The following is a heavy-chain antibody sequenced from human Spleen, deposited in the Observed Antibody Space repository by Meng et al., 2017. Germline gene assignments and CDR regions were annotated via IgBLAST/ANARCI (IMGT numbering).Heavy chain of an antibody. D-gene: IGHD3-10*01. V-gene: IGHV5-51*01. CDR3: AGQSGDY. J-gene: IGHJ4*02. Sequence: GGSLRLSCKASGYSFSNYWIGWVRQMPGKGLEWMGIIYPEYSDRRYSPSFQGQVTIKADKSINTTYLQWSSLKASDTAVYYCAGQSGDYWGQGTLVTVSS. CDR1: GYSFSNYW. CDR2: IYPEYSDR.